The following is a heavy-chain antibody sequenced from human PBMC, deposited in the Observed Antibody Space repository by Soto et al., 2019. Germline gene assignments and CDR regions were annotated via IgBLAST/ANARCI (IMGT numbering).Heavy chain of an antibody. V-gene: IGHV3-23*01. Sequence: QPGGSLRLSCAASGFTFSSYAMSWVRQAPGKGLEWVSAISGSGGSTYYADSVKGRFTISRDNSKNTLYLQMNSLRAEDTAVYYCAKDPSPEGSGYYPRYYYYGMDVWGQGTTVTVSS. J-gene: IGHJ6*02. CDR1: GFTFSSYA. D-gene: IGHD3-3*01. CDR2: ISGSGGST. CDR3: AKDPSPEGSGYYPRYYYYGMDV.